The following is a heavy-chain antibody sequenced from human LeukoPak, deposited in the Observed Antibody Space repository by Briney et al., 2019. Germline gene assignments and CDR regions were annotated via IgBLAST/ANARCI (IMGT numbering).Heavy chain of an antibody. D-gene: IGHD3-10*01. V-gene: IGHV4-34*01. Sequence: SETLSLTCSVSGDSLRYFYWSWIRQPPGKGLEWIGEINHSGSTNYNPSLKSRVTISVDTSKNQFSLKLSSVTAADTAVYYCARPFMVRGYDAFDIWGQGTMVTVSS. J-gene: IGHJ3*02. CDR3: ARPFMVRGYDAFDI. CDR2: INHSGST. CDR1: GDSLRYFY.